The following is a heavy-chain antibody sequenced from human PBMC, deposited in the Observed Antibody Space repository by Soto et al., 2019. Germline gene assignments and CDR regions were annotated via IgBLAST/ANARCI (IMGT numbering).Heavy chain of an antibody. D-gene: IGHD6-6*01. J-gene: IGHJ6*02. CDR1: GYTFTGYY. V-gene: IGHV1-2*02. CDR2: INPNSGGT. Sequence: QVQLVQSGAEVKKPGASVKVSCKASGYTFTGYYMHWVRQAPGQGLEWMGWINPNSGGTNYAQKFQGRVTMTRDTSISTAYMELSRLRSDDTAVDYCARRDSSSASYYYYYGMDVWGQGTTVTVSS. CDR3: ARRDSSSASYYYYYGMDV.